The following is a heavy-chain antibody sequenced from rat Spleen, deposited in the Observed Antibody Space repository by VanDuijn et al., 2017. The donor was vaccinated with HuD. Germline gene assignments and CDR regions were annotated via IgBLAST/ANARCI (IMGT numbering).Heavy chain of an antibody. V-gene: IGHV5S13*01. CDR3: AKDMNYYTGDY. J-gene: IGHJ2*01. CDR1: GFNFNDYW. D-gene: IGHD1-6*01. Sequence: EVQLVESGGGLVQPGRSLKLSCAAFGFNFNDYWMGWVRQAPTKGLEWVASISPDGGTTYYPDSVKGRFTISRDNAENTVYLQMNSLRSEDTATYYCAKDMNYYTGDYWGQGVMVTVSS. CDR2: ISPDGGTT.